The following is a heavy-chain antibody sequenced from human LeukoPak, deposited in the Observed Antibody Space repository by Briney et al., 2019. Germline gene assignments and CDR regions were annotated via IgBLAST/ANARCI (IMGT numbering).Heavy chain of an antibody. V-gene: IGHV4-34*01. Sequence: PSETLSLTCAVYGGSFSGYYWSWIRQPPGKGLEWIGEINHSGSTNYNPSLKSRVTISVDTSKNQFSLKLSSVTAADTAVYYCASDGSSGWYGWSDPWGQGTLVTVSS. D-gene: IGHD6-19*01. CDR2: INHSGST. CDR3: ASDGSSGWYGWSDP. CDR1: GGSFSGYY. J-gene: IGHJ5*02.